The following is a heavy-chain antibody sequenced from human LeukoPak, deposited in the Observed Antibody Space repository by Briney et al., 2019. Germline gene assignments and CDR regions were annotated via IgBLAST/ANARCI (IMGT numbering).Heavy chain of an antibody. CDR1: GGAFSSYA. V-gene: IGHV1-69*10. CDR3: AREYGILTMVTNFDF. D-gene: IGHD4-17*01. Sequence: GASVKVSCKASGGAFSSYAISWVRQAPGQGREWMGGIIPMLAIANYAQKFQGRVTITSDKYTRTAYLGLISLRSEDTAVYYCAREYGILTMVTNFDFWGQGTLVTVSS. J-gene: IGHJ4*02. CDR2: IIPMLAIA.